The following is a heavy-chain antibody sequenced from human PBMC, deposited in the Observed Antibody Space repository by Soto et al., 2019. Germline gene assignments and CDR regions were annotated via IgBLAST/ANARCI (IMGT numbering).Heavy chain of an antibody. CDR3: TRRYNWNDNYFEP. CDR1: GASISVHSYY. Sequence: NPSETLSLTCTVSGASISVHSYYWTWIRQPPGKGLEWIGSSYYSGTTYFNPSLKSRATISVDTSKNQFSLRLTSVTAADTAIYYCTRRYNWNDNYFEPWGPGALVTVSS. V-gene: IGHV4-39*01. CDR2: SYYSGTT. J-gene: IGHJ5*02. D-gene: IGHD1-20*01.